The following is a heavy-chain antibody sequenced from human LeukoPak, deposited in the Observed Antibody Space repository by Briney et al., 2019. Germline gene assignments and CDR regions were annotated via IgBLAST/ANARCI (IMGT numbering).Heavy chain of an antibody. V-gene: IGHV1-18*01. D-gene: IGHD3-10*01. Sequence: ASVKVSCKASGYTFTSYGISWVRQAPGQGLEWMGWISAYNGNTNYAQKLQGRVTITTDTSTSTAYMELRSLRSDDTAVYYCARDPTPRGSGDFNYFDYWGQGTLVTVSS. J-gene: IGHJ4*02. CDR1: GYTFTSYG. CDR2: ISAYNGNT. CDR3: ARDPTPRGSGDFNYFDY.